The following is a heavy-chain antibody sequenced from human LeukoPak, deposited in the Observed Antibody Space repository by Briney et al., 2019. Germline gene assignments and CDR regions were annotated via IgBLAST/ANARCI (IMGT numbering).Heavy chain of an antibody. V-gene: IGHV3-23*01. D-gene: IGHD3-10*01. Sequence: QPGGSLRLSCAASGFTFSSYAMSWVRQAPGKGLEWVSAISGSGGSTYYADSVKGRFTISRDNSKNTLYLQMNSLRAEDTAVYYCARSNYYGSGSYYRHYYYYYMDVWGKGTTVTVSS. CDR2: ISGSGGST. CDR3: ARSNYYGSGSYYRHYYYYYMDV. J-gene: IGHJ6*03. CDR1: GFTFSSYA.